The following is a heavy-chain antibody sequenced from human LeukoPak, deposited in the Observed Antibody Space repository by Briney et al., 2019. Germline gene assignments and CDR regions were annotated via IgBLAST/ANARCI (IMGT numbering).Heavy chain of an antibody. D-gene: IGHD3-10*01. J-gene: IGHJ6*03. V-gene: IGHV5-51*01. CDR2: IYPGDSDT. CDR3: ARHIKVWGFVDYYYYMDV. Sequence: KFGESLKISCKGSGYSFTSYWIGWVRQMPGKGLEWMGIIYPGDSDTRYSPSFQGQVTISADKSINTAYLQWSSLKASDTAMYYCARHIKVWGFVDYYYYMDVWGKGTMVTISS. CDR1: GYSFTSYW.